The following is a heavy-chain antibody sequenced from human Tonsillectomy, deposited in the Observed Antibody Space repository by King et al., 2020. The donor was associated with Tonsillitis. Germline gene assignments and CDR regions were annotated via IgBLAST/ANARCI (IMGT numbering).Heavy chain of an antibody. CDR2: FDPEDGET. Sequence: QLVQSGAEVKKPGASVKVSCKVSGYTLTELSMHWVRQAPGKGLEWMGGFDPEDGETIYAQKLQGRVTMTEDTSTDTAYMELSSLRSEETAVYYCRAGGVIFGVVNYVYFDLWGRGTLVTVSS. CDR1: GYTLTELS. J-gene: IGHJ2*01. CDR3: RAGGVIFGVVNYVYFDL. V-gene: IGHV1-24*01. D-gene: IGHD3-3*01.